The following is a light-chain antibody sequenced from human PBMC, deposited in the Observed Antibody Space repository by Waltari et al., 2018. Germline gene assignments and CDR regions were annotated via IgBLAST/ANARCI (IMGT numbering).Light chain of an antibody. Sequence: VLTQSPGTLSLSPGERANLSCRASQSLTKRYLAWDQQKPGQATRLRIYGASSRAAGIPDRFSGSGSGTDFTLTISRLEPEDFAVYYCQQYGSSVLYTFGQGTKLEIK. J-gene: IGKJ2*01. CDR2: GAS. V-gene: IGKV3-20*01. CDR1: QSLTKRY. CDR3: QQYGSSVLYT.